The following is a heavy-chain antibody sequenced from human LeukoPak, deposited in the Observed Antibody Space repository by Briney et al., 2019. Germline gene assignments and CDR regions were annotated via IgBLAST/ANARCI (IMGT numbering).Heavy chain of an antibody. D-gene: IGHD1-1*01. V-gene: IGHV4-59*01. Sequence: PSETLSLTCTVSGGSISRYYWGWIRQPPGKGLEWIGYIYYSGSTNYNPSLKSRVTISVDTSKNQFSLKLSSVTAADTAVYYCATARYPWFDPWGQGTLVTVSS. J-gene: IGHJ5*02. CDR1: GGSISRYY. CDR2: IYYSGST. CDR3: ATARYPWFDP.